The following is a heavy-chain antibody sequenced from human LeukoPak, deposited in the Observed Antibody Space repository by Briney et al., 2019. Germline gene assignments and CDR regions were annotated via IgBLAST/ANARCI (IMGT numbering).Heavy chain of an antibody. V-gene: IGHV3-11*04. CDR3: ARNGGNCLPHYFDF. CDR1: GFTSSDYY. D-gene: IGHD2-21*02. CDR2: ISSSGRTI. J-gene: IGHJ4*02. Sequence: PGGSLRLSCAASGFTSSDYYMSSIRQAPGKGLEWVSYISSSGRTIYYADSVKGRFAISRDNDKNSLYFQKMSLIAEDTGVYYCARNGGNCLPHYFDFWGRGTLVTVSS.